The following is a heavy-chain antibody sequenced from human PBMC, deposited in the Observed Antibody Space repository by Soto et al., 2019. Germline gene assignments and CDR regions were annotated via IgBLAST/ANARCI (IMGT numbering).Heavy chain of an antibody. CDR2: IVVGSGNT. CDR3: AADWGYYYDSSGYQLF. V-gene: IGHV1-58*01. CDR1: GFTFTSSA. D-gene: IGHD3-22*01. Sequence: QMQLVQSGPEVKKPGTSVKVSCKASGFTFTSSAVQWVRQARGQRLEWIGWIVVGSGNTNYAQKFQERVTITRDMSTSTADMELSSLRSEDTAVYYCAADWGYYYDSSGYQLFWGQGTLVTVSS. J-gene: IGHJ4*02.